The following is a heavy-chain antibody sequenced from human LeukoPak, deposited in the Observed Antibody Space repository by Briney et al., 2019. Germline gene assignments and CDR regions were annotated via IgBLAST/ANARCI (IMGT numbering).Heavy chain of an antibody. CDR3: ARVRRRYQLLYYLDY. D-gene: IGHD2-2*01. CDR2: ISAYNGNT. Sequence: ASVKVSCKASGYTFTSYGISWVRQAPGQGLEWMGWISAYNGNTNYAQKLQGRVTMTTDTSTSTAYMELRSLRSDDTAVYYCARVRRRYQLLYYLDYWGQGTLVTVSS. CDR1: GYTFTSYG. J-gene: IGHJ4*02. V-gene: IGHV1-18*01.